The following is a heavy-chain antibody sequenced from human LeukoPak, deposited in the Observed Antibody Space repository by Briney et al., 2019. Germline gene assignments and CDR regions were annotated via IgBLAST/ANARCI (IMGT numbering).Heavy chain of an antibody. CDR3: AKEDPYDRGAFDI. CDR2: ISWNSGSI. CDR1: GFTFDDYA. Sequence: GRSLRLSCAASGFTFDDYAMHWVRQAPGKGLEWVSGISWNSGSIAYADSVKDRFTISRDNAKNSLYLQMNSLRAEDVALYYCAKEDPYDRGAFDIWGQGTMVTVSS. V-gene: IGHV3-9*03. D-gene: IGHD3-3*01. J-gene: IGHJ3*02.